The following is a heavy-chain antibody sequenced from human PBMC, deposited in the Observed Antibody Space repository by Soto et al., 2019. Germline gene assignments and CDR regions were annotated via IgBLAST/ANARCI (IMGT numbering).Heavy chain of an antibody. V-gene: IGHV1-3*01. Sequence: ASVKVSCTASGYTFTSYAMHWVRQAPGQRLEWMGWINAGNGNTKYSQKFQGRVTITRDTSASTAYMELSSLRSEDTAVYYCARDSRRYSYGYGYNWFDPWGQGTLVTVSS. J-gene: IGHJ5*02. CDR1: GYTFTSYA. CDR2: INAGNGNT. CDR3: ARDSRRYSYGYGYNWFDP. D-gene: IGHD5-18*01.